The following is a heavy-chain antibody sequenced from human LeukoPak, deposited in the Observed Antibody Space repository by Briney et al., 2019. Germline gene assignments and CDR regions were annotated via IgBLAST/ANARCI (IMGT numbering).Heavy chain of an antibody. CDR1: GGSISGYY. CDR2: IYYSGST. CDR3: ARSREVTTQYNWFDP. D-gene: IGHD1-14*01. Sequence: SETLSLTCTVSGGSISGYYWSWIRQPPGKGLEWIGYIYYSGSTTYNPSLKSRVTISVDTSKKQFSLKLSSATAADTAVYYCARSREVTTQYNWFDPWGQGTLVTVSS. V-gene: IGHV4-59*01. J-gene: IGHJ5*02.